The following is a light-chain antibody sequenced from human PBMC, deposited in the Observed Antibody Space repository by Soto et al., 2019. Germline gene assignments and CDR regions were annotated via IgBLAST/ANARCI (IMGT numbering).Light chain of an antibody. CDR2: AAS. V-gene: IGKV1-12*01. Sequence: IQMTQSPSSVSASVGDRITITCRASQGISSWLAWYQQKPGEAPKLLIYAASTLQSGVPSRFSGSRSGPDFTLTISSLQPEDFATYYCQQSHSSPPTFGQGTKVDI. J-gene: IGKJ1*01. CDR1: QGISSW. CDR3: QQSHSSPPT.